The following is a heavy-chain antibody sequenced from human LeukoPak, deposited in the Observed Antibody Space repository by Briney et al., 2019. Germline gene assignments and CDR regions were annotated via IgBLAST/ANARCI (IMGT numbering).Heavy chain of an antibody. D-gene: IGHD6-19*01. J-gene: IGHJ4*02. CDR2: IRFDGSNK. CDR1: GFTFSTSG. CDR3: AIHRGYTSSFDY. V-gene: IGHV3-30*02. Sequence: GGSLRLSCAASGFTFSTSGIHWVRQAPGKGLEWVAFIRFDGSNKYYADSVKGRFTISRDNSKNALYLQMNSLRAEDTAVYYCAIHRGYTSSFDYWGQRTLVTVSS.